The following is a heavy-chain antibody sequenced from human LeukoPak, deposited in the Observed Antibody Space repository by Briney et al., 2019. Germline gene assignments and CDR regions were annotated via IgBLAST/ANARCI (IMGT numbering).Heavy chain of an antibody. D-gene: IGHD3-3*01. J-gene: IGHJ5*02. CDR3: ARRLTRTIFGVVTGNWFDP. CDR2: INHSGST. CDR1: GGSFSGYY. V-gene: IGHV4-34*01. Sequence: PSETLSLTCAVYGGSFSGYYWSWIRQPPGKGLEWIGEINHSGSTNYNPSLKSRVTISVDTSKSQFSLKLSSVTAADTAVYYCARRLTRTIFGVVTGNWFDPWGQGTLVTVSS.